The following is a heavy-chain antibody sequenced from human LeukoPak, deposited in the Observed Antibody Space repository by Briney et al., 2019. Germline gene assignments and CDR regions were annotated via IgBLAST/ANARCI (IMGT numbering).Heavy chain of an antibody. CDR3: AATNWGYAFDI. Sequence: GGSLRLSCAASGFTFSSYEMNWVRQAPGKGLEWVSYISSSGGTIYYADAVKGRFTISRDNAKNSLYLQMNSLRAEDTAVYYCAATNWGYAFDIWGQGTMVTVSS. J-gene: IGHJ3*02. CDR2: ISSSGGTI. D-gene: IGHD7-27*01. CDR1: GFTFSSYE. V-gene: IGHV3-48*03.